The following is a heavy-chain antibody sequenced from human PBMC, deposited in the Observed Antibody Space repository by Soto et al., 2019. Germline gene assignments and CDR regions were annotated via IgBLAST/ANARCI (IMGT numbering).Heavy chain of an antibody. CDR1: GGSISRYY. Sequence: SETLSLTCTVSGGSISRYYWSWIRQPPGKGLEWIGYIYYSGSTNYNPSLKSRVTISVDTSKNQFSLKLSSVTAADTAVYYCARDLTMVRGGPRGMDVWGQGTTVTVSS. J-gene: IGHJ6*02. V-gene: IGHV4-59*08. CDR3: ARDLTMVRGGPRGMDV. CDR2: IYYSGST. D-gene: IGHD3-10*01.